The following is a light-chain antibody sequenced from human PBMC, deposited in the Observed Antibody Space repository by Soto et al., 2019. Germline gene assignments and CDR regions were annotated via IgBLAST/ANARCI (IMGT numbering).Light chain of an antibody. CDR2: AAS. V-gene: IGKV3-11*01. J-gene: IGKJ5*01. CDR1: QSLGRSVGGP. Sequence: EIVLTQSPATLSLSPGERATLSCRASQSLGRSVGGPLAWYQQKPGQAPRLLIYAASHRATGIPARFSGSGSGADFHLTVSSLEPEDFAVYYCQQREKAPSTVGQGTRLESK. CDR3: QQREKAPST.